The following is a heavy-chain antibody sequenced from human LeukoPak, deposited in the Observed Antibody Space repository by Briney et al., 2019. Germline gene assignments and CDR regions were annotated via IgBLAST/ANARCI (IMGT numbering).Heavy chain of an antibody. CDR3: ARLTYYYDSSGYYLGSNTYYFDY. J-gene: IGHJ4*02. CDR1: GGSISSGDYY. Sequence: PSQTLSLTCTVSGGSISSGDYYWSWIRQPPGKGLEWIGYIYYSGGTYYNPSLKSRVTISVDTSKNQFSLKLSSVTAADTAVYYCARLTYYYDSSGYYLGSNTYYFDYWGQGTLVTVSS. V-gene: IGHV4-30-4*01. D-gene: IGHD3-22*01. CDR2: IYYSGGT.